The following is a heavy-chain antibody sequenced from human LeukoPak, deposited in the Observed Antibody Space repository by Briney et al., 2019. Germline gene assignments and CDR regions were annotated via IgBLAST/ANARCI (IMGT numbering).Heavy chain of an antibody. CDR1: GGSISSYY. V-gene: IGHV4-59*08. J-gene: IGHJ5*02. Sequence: SETLSLTCTVPGGSISSYYWSWIRQPPGKGLEWIGSIYHSGSTYYNPSLKSRVTISVDTSKNQFSLKLSSVTAAETAVYFCTRLDILTGYYWLDPWGQGTLVTVSS. D-gene: IGHD3-9*01. CDR3: TRLDILTGYYWLDP. CDR2: IYHSGST.